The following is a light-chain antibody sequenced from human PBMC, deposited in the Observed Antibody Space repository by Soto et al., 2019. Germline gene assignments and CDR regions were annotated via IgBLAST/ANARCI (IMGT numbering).Light chain of an antibody. Sequence: DIVLKQSPDTLSLSPGESATLSCRASQSVSNNYLAWYQQKPGQAPRLLIYGASNRATGIPDRFSGSGSGTDFTLTISRLNPEDFAVYYCQQYGSSPSFGQGTMVDIK. CDR2: GAS. CDR1: QSVSNNY. CDR3: QQYGSSPS. J-gene: IGKJ1*01. V-gene: IGKV3-20*01.